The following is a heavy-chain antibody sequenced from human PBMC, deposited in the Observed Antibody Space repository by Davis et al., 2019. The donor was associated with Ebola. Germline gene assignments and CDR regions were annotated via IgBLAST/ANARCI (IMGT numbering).Heavy chain of an antibody. V-gene: IGHV3-30*18. Sequence: GESLKISCVASGFSFSSYGMHWVRQAPGKGLEWVAVMSYHGLDIYYADSVRGRFTISRDNSKNTQYLKMDSLRAEDSAVYYCAKDRRGSSYGYGGGIDSWGQGTLVTVSS. CDR2: MSYHGLDI. CDR1: GFSFSSYG. CDR3: AKDRRGSSYGYGGGIDS. J-gene: IGHJ4*02. D-gene: IGHD5-18*01.